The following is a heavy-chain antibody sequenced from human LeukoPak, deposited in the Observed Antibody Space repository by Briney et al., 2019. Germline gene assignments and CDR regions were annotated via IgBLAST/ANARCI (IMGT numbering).Heavy chain of an antibody. D-gene: IGHD4-17*01. J-gene: IGHJ4*02. CDR2: ISGSGGSI. CDR1: GFTFSSYG. Sequence: GGSLRLSCAASGFTFSSYGMHWVRQAPGKGLEWVSAISGSGGSIYHADSVKGRFTISRDNSKNTLFLQMHSLRAEDTAVYYCAKGVLGEPFDYWGQGTLVTVSS. CDR3: AKGVLGEPFDY. V-gene: IGHV3-23*01.